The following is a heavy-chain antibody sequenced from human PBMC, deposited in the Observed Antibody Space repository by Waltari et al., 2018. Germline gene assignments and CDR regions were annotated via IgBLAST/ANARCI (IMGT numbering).Heavy chain of an antibody. CDR1: GYTFTGYY. Sequence: QVQLVQSGAEVKKPGASVKVSCKASGYTFTGYYMHWVRQAPGQGLEWMGRSNPNSGGTNYAQKFQGRVTMTRDTSISTAYMELIRLRSDDTAVYYCARVAGWGSTVVPNFDYWGQGTLVTVSS. D-gene: IGHD4-17*01. V-gene: IGHV1-2*06. CDR3: ARVAGWGSTVVPNFDY. J-gene: IGHJ4*02. CDR2: SNPNSGGT.